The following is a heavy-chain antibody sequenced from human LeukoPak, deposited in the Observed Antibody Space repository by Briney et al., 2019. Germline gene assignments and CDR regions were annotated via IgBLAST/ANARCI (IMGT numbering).Heavy chain of an antibody. CDR2: ISGSGGST. J-gene: IGHJ3*02. V-gene: IGHV3-23*01. Sequence: GGSLRLSCAASGFTFSSYAMSWVRQAPGKGLEWVSAISGSGGSTYYADSVKGRFTISRDNAKNSLYLQMDSLRAEDTAVYYCAKYQTGTWTSYDSSDIWGQGTLVTVSS. CDR3: AKYQTGTWTSYDSSDI. CDR1: GFTFSSYA. D-gene: IGHD1-7*01.